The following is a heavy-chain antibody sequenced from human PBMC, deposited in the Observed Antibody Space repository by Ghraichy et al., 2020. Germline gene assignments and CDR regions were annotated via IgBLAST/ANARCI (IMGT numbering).Heavy chain of an antibody. J-gene: IGHJ4*02. Sequence: SETLSLTCAVYGGAFGCSYCSWIRQVPGNVLEWMGEINHSGSTNYNPSLKSRVTISVDTSKNQFSLKLSSVTAADTAVYYCASDLGSYDSFDYWGQGTLVTVST. CDR1: GGAFGCSY. V-gene: IGHV4-34*01. CDR3: ASDLGSYDSFDY. D-gene: IGHD3-16*01. CDR2: INHSGST.